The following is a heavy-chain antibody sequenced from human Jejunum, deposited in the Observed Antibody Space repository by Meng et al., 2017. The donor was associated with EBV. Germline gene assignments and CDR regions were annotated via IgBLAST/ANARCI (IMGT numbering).Heavy chain of an antibody. Sequence: QVQLVQSEADLSPPGASVKVSCKASGYSFTSRAMHWVRQAPGQGLEWMGWINTDTRNPTYAQGLTGRFVFSLDTSVSTAYLQISSLKAEDTAVYYCARGEGGYCSSSSCYLGTWGQGTLVTVSS. D-gene: IGHD2-2*01. CDR3: ARGEGGYCSSSSCYLGT. CDR1: GYSFTSRA. CDR2: INTDTRNP. J-gene: IGHJ4*02. V-gene: IGHV7-4-1*02.